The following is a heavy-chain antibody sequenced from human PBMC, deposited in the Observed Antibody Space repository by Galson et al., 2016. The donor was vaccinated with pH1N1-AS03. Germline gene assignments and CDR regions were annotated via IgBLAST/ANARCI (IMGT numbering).Heavy chain of an antibody. CDR2: INESGDT. D-gene: IGHD2-15*01. Sequence: ETLSLTCVMSGGSFSSYYWSWVRQPPGKGLEWIGEINESGDTNYNPSLKSRVTISVDTSKRQFSLNLTSVTAADSAVYSCASRSSVLYSYVSDVWGQGTTVIVSS. CDR1: GGSFSSYY. J-gene: IGHJ6*02. CDR3: ASRSSVLYSYVSDV. V-gene: IGHV4-34*01.